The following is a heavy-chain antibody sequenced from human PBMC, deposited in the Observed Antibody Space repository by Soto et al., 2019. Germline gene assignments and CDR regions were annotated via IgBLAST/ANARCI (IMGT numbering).Heavy chain of an antibody. D-gene: IGHD3-3*01. V-gene: IGHV3-48*02. J-gene: IGHJ6*02. CDR2: ISSSSSTI. CDR3: ARTITIFGVVSVGMDV. CDR1: GFTFSSYS. Sequence: EVQLVESGGGLVQPGGSLRLTCAASGFTFSSYSMNWDRQAPGKELEWVSYISSSSSTIYYADSVKGRFTISRDNAKNSLYLQMNSLRDEDTAVYYCARTITIFGVVSVGMDVWGQGTTVTVSS.